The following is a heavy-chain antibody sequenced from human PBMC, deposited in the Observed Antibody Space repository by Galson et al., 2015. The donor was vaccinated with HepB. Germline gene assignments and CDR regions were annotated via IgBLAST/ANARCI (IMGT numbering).Heavy chain of an antibody. D-gene: IGHD3-22*01. CDR1: GGTFSSYA. CDR3: ARSGNYYYDSSGYFDY. V-gene: IGHV1-69*13. J-gene: IGHJ4*02. Sequence: SVKVSCKASGGTFSSYAISWVRQAPGQGLEWMGGIIPIFGTANYAQKFQGRVTITADESTSTAYMELSSLRSEDTAVYYCARSGNYYYDSSGYFDYWGQGTLVTVSS. CDR2: IIPIFGTA.